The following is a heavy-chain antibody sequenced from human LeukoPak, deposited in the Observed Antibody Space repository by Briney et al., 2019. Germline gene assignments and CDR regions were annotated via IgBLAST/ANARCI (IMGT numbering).Heavy chain of an antibody. CDR3: ARDPHLYGSGSSSQSGVPRGGVAFDD. J-gene: IGHJ5*01. Sequence: GSLRLSFAAAGFTFRSYEMNGVRLAPGKGLGWGSYICRGGSTIYCADSVEGRFTRSRDKAKNSLNLPMNSLRTGARAGYYCARDPHLYGSGSSSQSGVPRGGVAFDDWGHGTLVTASS. CDR2: ICRGGSTI. CDR1: GFTFRSYE. D-gene: IGHD3-10*01. V-gene: IGHV3-48*03.